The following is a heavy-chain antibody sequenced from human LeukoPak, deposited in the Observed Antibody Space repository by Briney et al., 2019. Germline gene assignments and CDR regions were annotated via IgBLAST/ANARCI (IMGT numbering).Heavy chain of an antibody. CDR3: VTIEQWLGSALGY. Sequence: GGSLRLSYAASGFNFSYAWMSWVRQAPGKGLDWVGLIRRKTDGGATDSAAPVKGRFTISRDDSKDTLYLQMASLKTDDTAVYYCVTIEQWLGSALGYWGQGTLVTVSS. D-gene: IGHD6-19*01. CDR1: GFNFSYAW. V-gene: IGHV3-15*01. CDR2: IRRKTDGGAT. J-gene: IGHJ4*02.